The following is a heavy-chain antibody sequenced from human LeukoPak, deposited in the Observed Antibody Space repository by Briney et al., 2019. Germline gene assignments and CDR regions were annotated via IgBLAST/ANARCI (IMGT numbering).Heavy chain of an antibody. Sequence: GGSLRLSCAASGFTFSDYYMSWIRQAPGKGLEWVSYISSSGSTIYYADSVKGRFTISRDNAKNSLYLQMNSLRDEGTAVYYCARVHDSSGYYRIPFDYWGQGTLVTVSS. V-gene: IGHV3-11*04. CDR3: ARVHDSSGYYRIPFDY. CDR1: GFTFSDYY. CDR2: ISSSGSTI. J-gene: IGHJ4*02. D-gene: IGHD3-22*01.